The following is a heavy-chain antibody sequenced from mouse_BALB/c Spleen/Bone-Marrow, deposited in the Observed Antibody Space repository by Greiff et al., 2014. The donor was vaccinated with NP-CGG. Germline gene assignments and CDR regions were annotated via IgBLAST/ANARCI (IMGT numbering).Heavy chain of an antibody. CDR2: ISSGGSYT. CDR3: TKIYYGYDGGYYYAMDY. CDR1: GFTFSSYA. Sequence: EVQLVESGGGLVKPGGSLKLSCAASGFTFSSYAMSWVRQTPEKRLEWVATISSGGSYTYYPDRVKGRFTIPRDNAKNTLYLQMSSLKSEDTAMYYCTKIYYGYDGGYYYAMDYWGQGTSVTVSS. V-gene: IGHV5-6-4*01. D-gene: IGHD2-2*01. J-gene: IGHJ4*01.